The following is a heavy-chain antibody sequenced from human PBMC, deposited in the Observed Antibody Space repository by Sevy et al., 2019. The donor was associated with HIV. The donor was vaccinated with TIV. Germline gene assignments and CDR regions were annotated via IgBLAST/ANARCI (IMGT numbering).Heavy chain of an antibody. CDR3: ASFVGITMVRGVIITKEYAFDI. CDR2: ISYDGSSK. J-gene: IGHJ3*02. V-gene: IGHV3-30-3*01. Sequence: GGSLRLSCAASGFTFSSYAMHWVRQAPGKGLEWVAVISYDGSSKYYADSVKGRFTISRDNSKNTLYLQMNSLRAEDTAVYYCASFVGITMVRGVIITKEYAFDIWGQGTMVTVSS. D-gene: IGHD3-10*01. CDR1: GFTFSSYA.